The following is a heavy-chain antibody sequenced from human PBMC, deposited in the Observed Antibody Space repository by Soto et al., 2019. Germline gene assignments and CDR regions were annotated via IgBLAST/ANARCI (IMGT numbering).Heavy chain of an antibody. J-gene: IGHJ4*02. Sequence: GASVKVSCKASGGTFSSYAISWVRQAPGQGLEWMGGIIPIFGTANYAQKFQGRVTITADESTSTAYMELSSLRSEDTAVYYCAREWDTAMVNFGYWGQGTLVTVSS. CDR1: GGTFSSYA. CDR3: AREWDTAMVNFGY. CDR2: IIPIFGTA. V-gene: IGHV1-69*13. D-gene: IGHD5-18*01.